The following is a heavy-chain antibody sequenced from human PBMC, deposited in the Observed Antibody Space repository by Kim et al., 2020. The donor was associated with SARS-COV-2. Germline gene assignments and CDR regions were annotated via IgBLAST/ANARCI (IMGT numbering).Heavy chain of an antibody. CDR1: GGSITGYY. CDR3: ARESSTSGGVDY. Sequence: SETLSLTCTVSGGSITGYYWSWIRQPPGKGLEWIGYVYHTGSTNYSPSLNSRVTMSVDKSKNQLSLKLSSVTAADTSVYYCARESSTSGGVDYWGQGTL. V-gene: IGHV4-59*01. D-gene: IGHD2-2*01. J-gene: IGHJ4*02. CDR2: VYHTGST.